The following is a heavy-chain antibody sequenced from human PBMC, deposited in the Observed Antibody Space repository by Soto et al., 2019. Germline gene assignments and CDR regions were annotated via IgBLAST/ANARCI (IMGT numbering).Heavy chain of an antibody. D-gene: IGHD7-27*01. CDR3: ARDPKTSGGQHWAFNYFDS. CDR1: GFSFSISP. J-gene: IGHJ4*02. V-gene: IGHV3-30-3*01. CDR2: ISYDGTNK. Sequence: QVQLVESGGGVVQPGRSLRLSCAASGFSFSISPMHWVRQAPGKGPEWVALISYDGTNKFYADSVKGRFTISRDNSKRRLYLQVNSWRPEDAAVYYCARDPKTSGGQHWAFNYFDSWGQGTLVTVSS.